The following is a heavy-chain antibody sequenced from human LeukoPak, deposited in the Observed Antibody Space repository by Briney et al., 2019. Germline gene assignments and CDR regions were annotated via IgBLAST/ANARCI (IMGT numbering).Heavy chain of an antibody. CDR2: INPNSGGT. Sequence: ASVKVSCKASGYTFTGYYIHWVRQAPGQGLEWMGWINPNSGGTNYAQKFQGRVTMTRDTSISTAYMELSRLRSDDTAVYYCARDLGVVVTRYAFDIWGQGTMVTVSS. J-gene: IGHJ3*02. CDR3: ARDLGVVVTRYAFDI. CDR1: GYTFTGYY. V-gene: IGHV1-2*02. D-gene: IGHD3-22*01.